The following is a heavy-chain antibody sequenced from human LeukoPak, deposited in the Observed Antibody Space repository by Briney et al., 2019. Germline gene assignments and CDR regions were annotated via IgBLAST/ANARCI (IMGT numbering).Heavy chain of an antibody. D-gene: IGHD6-19*01. CDR2: IYYSGST. CDR1: DYSISSGYF. Sequence: SETLSLTCVASDYSISSGYFWGWIRQPPGKGLEWIGYIYYSGSTNYNPSLKSRVTISLDTSKNQFSLKLSSVTAADTAVYYCARGSSGWYSHLGYWGQGTLVTVSS. V-gene: IGHV4-59*01. J-gene: IGHJ4*02. CDR3: ARGSSGWYSHLGY.